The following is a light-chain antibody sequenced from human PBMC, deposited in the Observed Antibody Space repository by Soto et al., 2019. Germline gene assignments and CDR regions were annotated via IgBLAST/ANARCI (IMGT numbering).Light chain of an antibody. CDR3: QQYNSY. Sequence: DIQMTQSPSTLSASVGDRVTITCRASQSISSWLAWYQQKPGKAPNLLIYKASSLESGVPSRFSGSGSGTEFTLTISSLQPDHFATYSCQQYNSYFGQGNKLEIK. V-gene: IGKV1-5*03. J-gene: IGKJ2*01. CDR2: KAS. CDR1: QSISSW.